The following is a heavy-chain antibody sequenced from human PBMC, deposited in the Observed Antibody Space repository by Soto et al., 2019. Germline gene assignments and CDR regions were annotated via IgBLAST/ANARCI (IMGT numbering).Heavy chain of an antibody. V-gene: IGHV1-46*01. D-gene: IGHD3-3*01. CDR1: GYTFTSYY. Sequence: EASVKVSCKASGYTFTSYYMHWVRQAPGQGLEWMGIINPSGGSTSYAQKFQGRVTMTRDTSTSTVYMELSSLRSEDTAVYYCAIGRVGVVLNYGMDVWGQGTTVTVSS. J-gene: IGHJ6*02. CDR3: AIGRVGVVLNYGMDV. CDR2: INPSGGST.